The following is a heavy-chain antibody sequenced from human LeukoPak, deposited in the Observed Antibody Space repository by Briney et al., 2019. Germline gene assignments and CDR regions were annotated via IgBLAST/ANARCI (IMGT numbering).Heavy chain of an antibody. CDR3: ARGRPYYDFWSGYTSDAFDI. V-gene: IGHV3-13*01. Sequence: GGSLRLSCAVSGFTSSSFAISWVRQATGKGLEWVSAIGTAGDTYYPGSVKGRFTISRENAKNSLYLQMNSLRAEDTAVYYCARGRPYYDFWSGYTSDAFDIWGQGTMVTVSS. J-gene: IGHJ3*02. D-gene: IGHD3-3*01. CDR2: IGTAGDT. CDR1: GFTSSSFA.